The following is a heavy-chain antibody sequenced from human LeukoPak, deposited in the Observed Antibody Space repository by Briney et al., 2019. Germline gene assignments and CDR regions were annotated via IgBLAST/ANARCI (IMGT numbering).Heavy chain of an antibody. Sequence: EASVKVSCKTSGYTFTDYYIHWVRQAPGQGLEWMGWINPNSGGTSSAQKFQGRVTMTRDTSIATVYMEVSWLTSDDTAIYYCARADRLHGGPYLIGPWGQGTLVTVSS. J-gene: IGHJ5*02. CDR2: INPNSGGT. V-gene: IGHV1-2*02. CDR3: ARADRLHGGPYLIGP. CDR1: GYTFTDYY. D-gene: IGHD2-21*01.